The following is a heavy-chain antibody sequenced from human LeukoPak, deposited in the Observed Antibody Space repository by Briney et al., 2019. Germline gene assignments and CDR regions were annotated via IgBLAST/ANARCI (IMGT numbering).Heavy chain of an antibody. CDR2: ITSSGRYI. V-gene: IGHV3-21*01. CDR1: GFTFSSHS. CDR3: ARVRVVVPAARSFDY. D-gene: IGHD2-2*01. J-gene: IGHJ4*02. Sequence: SGGSLRLSCAASGFTFSSHSMNWVRQAPGKGLEWVSSITSSGRYIYDADSVKGRFTISRDNAKNSLYLQMNSLRAEDTAVYYCARVRVVVPAARSFDYWGQGTLVTVSS.